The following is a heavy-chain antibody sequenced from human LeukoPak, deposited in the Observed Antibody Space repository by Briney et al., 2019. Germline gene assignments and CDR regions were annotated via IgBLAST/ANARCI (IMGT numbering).Heavy chain of an antibody. J-gene: IGHJ5*02. CDR3: AKSNSWYRWFDP. CDR2: IYYSGST. Sequence: SETLSLTCTVSGGSISGISYYWGWIRQPPGTGLEWIGVIYYSGSTYYNPSLKSRVTISVDTSKNQFSLKLSSVTAADTAVYYCAKSNSWYRWFDPWGQGTLVTVSS. CDR1: GGSISGISYY. V-gene: IGHV4-39*01. D-gene: IGHD6-13*01.